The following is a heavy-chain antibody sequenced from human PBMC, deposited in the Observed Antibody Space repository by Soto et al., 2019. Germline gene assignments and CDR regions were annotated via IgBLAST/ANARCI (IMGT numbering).Heavy chain of an antibody. J-gene: IGHJ4*02. CDR2: IYWNDDK. CDR1: GFSPSARGVG. D-gene: IGHD3-16*01. CDR3: VHSPWGAAPDY. V-gene: IGHV2-5*01. Sequence: QITLKASGPPLVKPTRTLTLTCTLSGFSPSARGVGVGWIRQPPGKAPEWLGIIYWNDDKRYSPSLKSRLTITKDTSKNQVVLTMTHMEAVDTATYYFVHSPWGAAPDYWGQGTLGTVSA.